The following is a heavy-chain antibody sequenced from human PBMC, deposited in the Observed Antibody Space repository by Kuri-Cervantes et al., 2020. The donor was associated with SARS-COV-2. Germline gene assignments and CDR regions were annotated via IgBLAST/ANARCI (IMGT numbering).Heavy chain of an antibody. CDR2: ISYDGSNK. CDR1: GFTFSSYG. D-gene: IGHD2-15*01. Sequence: GGSLRLSCAAFGFTFSSYGMHWVRQAPGKGLEWVAVISYDGSNKYYADSVKGRFTISRDNSKNTLYLQMNTLRAEDTAVYYCARLDGAYSNYFDYWGQGILVTVSS. V-gene: IGHV3-30*03. J-gene: IGHJ4*02. CDR3: ARLDGAYSNYFDY.